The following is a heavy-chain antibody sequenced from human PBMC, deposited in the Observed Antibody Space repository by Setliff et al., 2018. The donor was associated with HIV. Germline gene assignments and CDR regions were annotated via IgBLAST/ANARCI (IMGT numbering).Heavy chain of an antibody. Sequence: GGSLRLSCAASGFTFSNSWMTWVRQAPGKGLEWVGRIKTKTQRGSTDYAAPAKGRFIISRDDSKNTLYLQMNSLRSEDTAVYYCVTGVGTSSVDYWGQGTMVTVSS. CDR1: GFTFSNSW. D-gene: IGHD3-22*01. CDR3: VTGVGTSSVDY. J-gene: IGHJ4*02. CDR2: IKTKTQRGST. V-gene: IGHV3-15*01.